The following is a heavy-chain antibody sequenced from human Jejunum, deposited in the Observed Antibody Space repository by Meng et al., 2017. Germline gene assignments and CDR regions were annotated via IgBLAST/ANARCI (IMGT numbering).Heavy chain of an antibody. Sequence: GGSLRLSCAASGFSFDDYAMHWVRQSPGKGLEWVAGISWHSVGIGYANSVRGRFTISRDNAENSLYLDMSSLRAEDTAIYYCAKDMVGAPNFGAFDMWGQGTSVTSSS. CDR2: ISWHSVGI. J-gene: IGHJ3*02. V-gene: IGHV3-9*01. CDR1: GFSFDDYA. D-gene: IGHD1-26*01. CDR3: AKDMVGAPNFGAFDM.